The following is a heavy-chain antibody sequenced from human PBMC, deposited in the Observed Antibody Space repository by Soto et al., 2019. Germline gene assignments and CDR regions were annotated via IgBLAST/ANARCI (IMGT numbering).Heavy chain of an antibody. D-gene: IGHD2-15*01. Sequence: EVQLVESGGGLIQPGGSLRLSCAASGFTVSSNYMSWVRQAPGKGLEWVSVIYSGGSTYYADSVKGRFTISRDNSKNSLYLQMNSLRAEDTAVYYCARDKDIVVVVAAFRLGMDVWGQGTTVTVSS. CDR3: ARDKDIVVVVAAFRLGMDV. CDR1: GFTVSSNY. J-gene: IGHJ6*02. V-gene: IGHV3-53*01. CDR2: IYSGGST.